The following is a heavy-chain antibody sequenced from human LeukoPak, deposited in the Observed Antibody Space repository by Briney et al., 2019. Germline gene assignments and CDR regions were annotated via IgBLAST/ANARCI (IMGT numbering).Heavy chain of an antibody. J-gene: IGHJ6*03. Sequence: ASVKVSCKASGDTFNNDAISWVRQAPGQGLEWVGGITPIFGVTEYAQKFQGRVTITADDSTSTAYMELSGLRSADTAVYYCARGIRTAYRAYYYYFMDVWGKGTSVIISS. CDR2: ITPIFGVT. D-gene: IGHD3/OR15-3a*01. CDR1: GDTFNNDA. V-gene: IGHV1-69*13. CDR3: ARGIRTAYRAYYYYFMDV.